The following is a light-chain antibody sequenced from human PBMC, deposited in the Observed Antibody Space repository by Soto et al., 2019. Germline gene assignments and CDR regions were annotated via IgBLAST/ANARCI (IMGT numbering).Light chain of an antibody. CDR2: DAS. J-gene: IGKJ5*01. Sequence: EIVLTQSPATLSLSPGERATLSCRASQSVSSYLAWYQHKPGQAPRLLIYDASIRATGIPAMVSGSGSGTDFTLTISSLEREDFAVYYCQQRINWPFPFGQGTRLEIK. CDR1: QSVSSY. V-gene: IGKV3-11*01. CDR3: QQRINWPFP.